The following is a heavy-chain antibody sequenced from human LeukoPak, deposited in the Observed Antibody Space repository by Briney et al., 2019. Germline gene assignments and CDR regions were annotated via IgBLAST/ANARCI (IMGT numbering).Heavy chain of an antibody. CDR3: ARGAAGNFDH. Sequence: GDSLRLSCAASGFTFTKYWMTWVRQAPGKGLEWVGNIKQDGSDKNYMDSVKGRFTISRDNTKNSVYLQMSSLRAEDTAVYYCARGAAGNFDHWGQGTLVAVSS. D-gene: IGHD4/OR15-4a*01. J-gene: IGHJ4*02. CDR2: IKQDGSDK. CDR1: GFTFTKYW. V-gene: IGHV3-7*02.